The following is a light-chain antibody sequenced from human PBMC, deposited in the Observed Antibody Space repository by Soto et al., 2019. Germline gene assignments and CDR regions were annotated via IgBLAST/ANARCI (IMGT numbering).Light chain of an antibody. CDR1: QDISSY. Sequence: VPITCQASQDISSYLAWYQQKPGKAPTLLIYAASTLQSGVPSRFSGSGFGTDFTLTISSLQAEDFASYYCQQLRSYPSTFGGGTKVDIK. J-gene: IGKJ4*01. CDR2: AAS. CDR3: QQLRSYPST. V-gene: IGKV1-9*01.